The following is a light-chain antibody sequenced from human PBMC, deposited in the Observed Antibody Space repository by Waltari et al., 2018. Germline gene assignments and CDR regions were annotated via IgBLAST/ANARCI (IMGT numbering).Light chain of an antibody. Sequence: QTVVTQEPSLTVSPGGTVTLTCASSTGAVTSGYNPNWFQQKPGQAPGALIYSTRTKHSRPPARLSGSLLGGKAALTLSGVQPEDEAEYYCLLNHGGAWVFGGGTKLTVL. V-gene: IGLV7-43*01. CDR3: LLNHGGAWV. CDR1: TGAVTSGYN. CDR2: STR. J-gene: IGLJ3*02.